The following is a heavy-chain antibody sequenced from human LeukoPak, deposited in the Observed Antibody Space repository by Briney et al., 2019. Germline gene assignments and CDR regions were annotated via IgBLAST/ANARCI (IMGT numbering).Heavy chain of an antibody. CDR2: IYYSGST. CDR1: GGSISSSSYY. V-gene: IGHV4-39*07. J-gene: IGHJ5*02. Sequence: PSETLSLTCTVSGGSISSSSYYWGWIRQPPGKGLEWIGSIYYSGSTYYNPSLKSRVTISVDTSKNQFSLKLSSVTAADTAVYYCARDGARRYYDSSGYYPWGQGTLVTVSS. D-gene: IGHD3-22*01. CDR3: ARDGARRYYDSSGYYP.